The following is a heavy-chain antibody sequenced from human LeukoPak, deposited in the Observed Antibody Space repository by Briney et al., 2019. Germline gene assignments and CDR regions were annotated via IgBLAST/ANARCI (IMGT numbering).Heavy chain of an antibody. Sequence: GGSLRLSCAASGLTVTSNHMSWVRQAPGKGLEWVSLIKSDGTTEYADSVKGRFTISRDNSKNALFLQMNSPRVEDTAVYYCARLRRGYWGRGTPVTVSS. J-gene: IGHJ4*02. CDR3: ARLRRGY. CDR2: IKSDGTT. CDR1: GLTVTSNH. V-gene: IGHV3-53*01.